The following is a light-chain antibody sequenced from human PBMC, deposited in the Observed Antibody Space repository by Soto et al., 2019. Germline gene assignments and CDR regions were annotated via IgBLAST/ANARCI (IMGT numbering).Light chain of an antibody. J-gene: IGKJ1*01. CDR2: KAS. Sequence: IKRTQSPSTLSPSVGDRVTITCRASQSISNWLAWYQQKPGKAPKLLIYKASSLASGVPSRLSGSGSGTEFTLTISSMQPDDFAAYYCQQYHTYSTFGQGTKVDIK. CDR1: QSISNW. V-gene: IGKV1-5*03. CDR3: QQYHTYST.